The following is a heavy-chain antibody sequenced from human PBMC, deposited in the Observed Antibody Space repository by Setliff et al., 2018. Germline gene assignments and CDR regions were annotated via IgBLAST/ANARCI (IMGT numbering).Heavy chain of an antibody. D-gene: IGHD3-16*02. CDR3: ARVPFYDYVWGTYRGEYYFDY. CDR1: GYTFPTYL. V-gene: IGHV1-18*01. J-gene: IGHJ4*02. CDR2: ISPYNGNR. Sequence: GASVKVSCKASGYTFPTYLISWMRQAPGQGLEWMGWISPYNGNRNYAQKFQGRVTMTTDSSTSTAYMELRSLRADDTAVYYCARVPFYDYVWGTYRGEYYFDYWGQGTLVTGSS.